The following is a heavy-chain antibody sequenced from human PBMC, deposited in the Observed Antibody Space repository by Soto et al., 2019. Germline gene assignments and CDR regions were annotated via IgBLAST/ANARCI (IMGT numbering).Heavy chain of an antibody. CDR1: GGSISSSSYY. V-gene: IGHV4-39*07. D-gene: IGHD5-18*01. Sequence: SEALSLTCTGSGGSISSSSYYWGWIRQPPGKGLEWIGSIFYSGSTYYNPSLKSRVTISVDTSKNQFSLKLSSVTAADTAVYYCARARHNSYGSRDAFDIWGQGTMVT. CDR3: ARARHNSYGSRDAFDI. J-gene: IGHJ3*02. CDR2: IFYSGST.